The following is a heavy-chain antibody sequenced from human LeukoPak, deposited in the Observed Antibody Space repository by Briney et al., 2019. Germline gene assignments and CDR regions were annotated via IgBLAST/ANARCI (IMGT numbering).Heavy chain of an antibody. D-gene: IGHD1-14*01. V-gene: IGHV5-51*01. CDR2: IYPGDSDT. CDR1: GYSFTSYW. CDR3: ARVPHVYDPYAFDI. J-gene: IGHJ3*02. Sequence: GESLQISCKGSGYSFTSYWVGWVRQMPGKGLEWMGIIYPGDSDTRYSPSFQGQVTISADKSISTAYLQWSSLKASDTAMYYCARVPHVYDPYAFDIWGQETMVTVSS.